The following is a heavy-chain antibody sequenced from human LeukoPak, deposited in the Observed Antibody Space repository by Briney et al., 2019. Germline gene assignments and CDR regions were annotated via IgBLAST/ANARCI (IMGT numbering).Heavy chain of an antibody. D-gene: IGHD5-12*01. J-gene: IGHJ4*02. Sequence: GGSLRLSCAASGFTFSSYAMHWVRQAPGKGLEWVAVISYDGSNKYYADSVKGRFTISRDNSKNTLYLQMNSLRAEDTAVYYCAREGRGKATIALEPSYWGQGTLVTVSS. V-gene: IGHV3-30-3*01. CDR2: ISYDGSNK. CDR1: GFTFSSYA. CDR3: AREGRGKATIALEPSY.